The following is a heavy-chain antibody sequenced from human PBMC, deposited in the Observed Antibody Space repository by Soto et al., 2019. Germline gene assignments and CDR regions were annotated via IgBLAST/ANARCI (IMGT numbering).Heavy chain of an antibody. Sequence: VQLVESGGGVVQPGRSLRLSCAASGFTFSSYGMHWVRQAPGKGLEWVAVISYDGSNKYYADSVKGRFTISRDNSKNTLYLQMNSLRAEDTAVYYCAKDRKRWFGELLWYYYYGMDVWGQGTTVTVSS. D-gene: IGHD3-10*01. CDR2: ISYDGSNK. V-gene: IGHV3-30*18. CDR3: AKDRKRWFGELLWYYYYGMDV. J-gene: IGHJ6*02. CDR1: GFTFSSYG.